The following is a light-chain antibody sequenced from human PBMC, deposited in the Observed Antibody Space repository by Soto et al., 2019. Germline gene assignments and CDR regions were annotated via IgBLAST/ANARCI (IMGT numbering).Light chain of an antibody. CDR3: QQRSNWPPIT. Sequence: EVLLTQSPVTLSLSPWEIATLSCSASQSFRGLLAWYQQKPGQAPRLLIYDAYNRATGIPARFSGSGSGTDFTLTISSLEPEDFAVYYCQQRSNWPPITFGQGTRLEIK. CDR2: DAY. J-gene: IGKJ5*01. V-gene: IGKV3-11*01. CDR1: QSFRGL.